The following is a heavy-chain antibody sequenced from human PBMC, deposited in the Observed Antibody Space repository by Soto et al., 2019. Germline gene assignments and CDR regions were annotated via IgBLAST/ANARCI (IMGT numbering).Heavy chain of an antibody. D-gene: IGHD3-3*01. CDR1: GGSFRNYT. V-gene: IGHV1-69*02. CDR2: IIPILGIV. J-gene: IGHJ5*02. CDR3: AGVLRSADRLGGFDP. Sequence: QVQLVQSGAEVKKHGSSVKVSCMASGGSFRNYTITWMRQAPGQGVEWMGTIIPILGIVNYAQQFQGRATIIAATAASTAYMELSSLRSEDTAVYACAGVLRSADRLGGFDPWGQGTLVTVSS.